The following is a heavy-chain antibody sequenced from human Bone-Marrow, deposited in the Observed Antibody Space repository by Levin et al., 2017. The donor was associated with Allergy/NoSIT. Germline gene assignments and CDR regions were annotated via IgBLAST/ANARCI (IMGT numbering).Heavy chain of an antibody. CDR2: INHSGST. CDR3: ARGGEVPAQYFFDY. V-gene: IGHV4-34*01. D-gene: IGHD3-9*01. Sequence: SQTLSLTCAVSGESFRGSFWSWIRQSPGTGLEWLGEINHSGSTHYNPALKSRVTLSVDTTRKRVSLKLSFLTAADTAVYYCARGGEVPAQYFFDYWGQGTLVTVSS. J-gene: IGHJ4*02. CDR1: GESFRGSF.